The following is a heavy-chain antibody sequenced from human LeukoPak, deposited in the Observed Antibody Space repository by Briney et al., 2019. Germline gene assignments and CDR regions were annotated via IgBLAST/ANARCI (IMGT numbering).Heavy chain of an antibody. CDR3: ATFNEAHHKTFDS. D-gene: IGHD1-1*01. V-gene: IGHV3-7*01. CDR1: GLTFSNYW. Sequence: GGSLRLSCAASGLTFSNYWMSWVRQAPGKGLEWVANINQDGSDKFYVDSVNGRFTISRDNSKNSLYLQMNTLRTEDTAIYYCATFNEAHHKTFDSWGQGTLVTVSS. J-gene: IGHJ4*02. CDR2: INQDGSDK.